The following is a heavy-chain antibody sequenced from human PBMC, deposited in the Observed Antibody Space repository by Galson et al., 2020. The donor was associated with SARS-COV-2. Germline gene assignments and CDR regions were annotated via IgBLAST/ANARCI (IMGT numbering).Heavy chain of an antibody. CDR3: ATGYCSGGSCLGYIYYGMDV. CDR1: GYTLTELS. J-gene: IGHJ6*02. V-gene: IGHV1-24*01. D-gene: IGHD2-15*01. Sequence: ASVKVSCKVSGYTLTELSMHWVRQAPGKGLEWMGGFDPEDGETIYAQKFQGRVTMTEDTSTDTAYMELSSLRSEDTAVYYCATGYCSGGSCLGYIYYGMDVWGQGTTVTVSS. CDR2: FDPEDGET.